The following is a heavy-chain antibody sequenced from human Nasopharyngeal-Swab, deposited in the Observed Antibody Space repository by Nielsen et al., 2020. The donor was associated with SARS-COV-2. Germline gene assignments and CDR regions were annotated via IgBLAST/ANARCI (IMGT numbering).Heavy chain of an antibody. V-gene: IGHV4-31*03. D-gene: IGHD3-9*01. J-gene: IGHJ4*02. CDR1: GGSISSGGYY. Sequence: SETLSLTCTASGGSISSGGYYWSWIRQHPGKGLEWIGYIYYSGSTYYNPSLKSRVTISVDTSKNQFSLKPSSVTASDTAVYYCARAVASHWLGTRFDYWGQGTLVTVSS. CDR3: ARAVASHWLGTRFDY. CDR2: IYYSGST.